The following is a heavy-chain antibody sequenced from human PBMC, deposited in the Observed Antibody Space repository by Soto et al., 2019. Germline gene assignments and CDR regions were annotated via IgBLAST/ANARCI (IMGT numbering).Heavy chain of an antibody. CDR2: ISAYNGNT. D-gene: IGHD3-22*01. CDR1: GYTFTSYG. CDR3: ARDDLSHYYDSSGYYYFDY. Sequence: ASVKVSCKASGYTFTSYGISWVRQAPGQGLEGMGWISAYNGNTNYAQKLQGRVTMTTDTSTSTAYMELRSLRSDDTAVYYCARDDLSHYYDSSGYYYFDYWGQGTLVTVSS. J-gene: IGHJ4*02. V-gene: IGHV1-18*01.